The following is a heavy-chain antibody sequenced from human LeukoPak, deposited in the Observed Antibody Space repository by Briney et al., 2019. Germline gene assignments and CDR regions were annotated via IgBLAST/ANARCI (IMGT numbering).Heavy chain of an antibody. J-gene: IGHJ4*02. CDR2: ISGGGGTT. CDR3: ARDQVPGTIDY. CDR1: GFSFSKYA. V-gene: IGHV3-23*01. Sequence: GGSLRLSCAASGFSFSKYAMNWVRQAPGKGLEWVSAISGGGGTTYYADSVKGRFTISRDNSKNTPYLQMNSLRAEDTAVYYCARDQVPGTIDYWGQGTLVTVSS. D-gene: IGHD6-13*01.